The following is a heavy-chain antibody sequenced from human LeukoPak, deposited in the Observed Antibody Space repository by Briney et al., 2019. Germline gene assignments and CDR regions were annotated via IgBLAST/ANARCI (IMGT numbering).Heavy chain of an antibody. CDR3: AIRRSGLYSSGWYAVGY. D-gene: IGHD6-19*01. Sequence: ASVKVSFKASGYTFTSYDINWVRQATGQGLEWMGWMNPNSGNTGYAQKFQGRVTMTRNTSISTAYMELSSLRSEDTAVYYCAIRRSGLYSSGWYAVGYWGQGTLVTVSS. CDR1: GYTFTSYD. CDR2: MNPNSGNT. J-gene: IGHJ4*02. V-gene: IGHV1-8*01.